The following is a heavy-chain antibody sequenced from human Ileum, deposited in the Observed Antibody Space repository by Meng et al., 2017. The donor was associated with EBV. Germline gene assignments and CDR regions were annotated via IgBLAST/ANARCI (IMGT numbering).Heavy chain of an antibody. V-gene: IGHV3-74*03. J-gene: IGHJ4*02. Sequence: VQVVESGGGLVQAGGSLRLSCAASGFTFSSYWMHWVRQAPGKGLVWVSNIKTDGSTSAYADSVKGRFTISRDNAKNTLYLQMNSLRVEDTAIYYCVKSNWGSEDSWGQGTLVTVSS. D-gene: IGHD7-27*01. CDR2: IKTDGSTS. CDR3: VKSNWGSEDS. CDR1: GFTFSSYW.